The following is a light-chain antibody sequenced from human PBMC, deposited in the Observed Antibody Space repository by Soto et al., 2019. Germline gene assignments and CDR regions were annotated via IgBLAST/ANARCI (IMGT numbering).Light chain of an antibody. Sequence: DIQMTQSPSSLSASVGDRVTITCQASQDISNYLQWYQQKPGKAPKLLIYAASSLQSGVPSRFSGSGSGTDYTLNSSSLQPEDFATYYCQQSYSTPQTFGQGTKVDIK. CDR3: QQSYSTPQT. J-gene: IGKJ1*01. V-gene: IGKV1-39*01. CDR1: QDISNY. CDR2: AAS.